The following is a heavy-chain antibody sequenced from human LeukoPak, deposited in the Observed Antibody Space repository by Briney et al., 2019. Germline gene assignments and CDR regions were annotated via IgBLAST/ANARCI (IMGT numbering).Heavy chain of an antibody. V-gene: IGHV1-69*05. Sequence: SVKVSCKASGGTFSSYAISWVRQAPGQGLEWMGRIIPIFGTANSAQKFQGRVTITTDESTSTAYMELSSLRSEDTAVYYCARLVDYYGSGTLDYWGQGTLVTVSS. CDR2: IIPIFGTA. CDR3: ARLVDYYGSGTLDY. CDR1: GGTFSSYA. D-gene: IGHD3-10*01. J-gene: IGHJ4*02.